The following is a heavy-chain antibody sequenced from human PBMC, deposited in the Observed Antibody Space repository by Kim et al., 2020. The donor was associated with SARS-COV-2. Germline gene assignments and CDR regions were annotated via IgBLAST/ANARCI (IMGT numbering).Heavy chain of an antibody. J-gene: IGHJ3*02. V-gene: IGHV3-30*04. CDR3: ARNRSFDAFDI. Sequence: GGSLRLSCAASGFTFSSYSMHWVRQAPGKGLEWVAFISYDGSNKYYADSVKGRFTISRDNSMNTLYLQMNSLRTEDTAVYYCARNRSFDAFDIWGQGTTATVSS. CDR2: ISYDGSNK. CDR1: GFTFSSYS. D-gene: IGHD3-10*01.